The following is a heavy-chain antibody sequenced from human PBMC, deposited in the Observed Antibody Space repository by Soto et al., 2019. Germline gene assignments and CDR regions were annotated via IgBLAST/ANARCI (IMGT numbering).Heavy chain of an antibody. CDR2: MNPGSGDT. Sequence: QVQLVQSGADLKKPGASVRVSCKASGYTFTNNDVTWVRQATGQGLEWMGWMNPGSGDTGYAQKFQGRVTMTRDISIATAYMELSSLRSEDTAIYYCARMASFGSLNWFDPWGQGTLVTVSS. CDR1: GYTFTNND. CDR3: ARMASFGSLNWFDP. J-gene: IGHJ5*01. V-gene: IGHV1-8*01. D-gene: IGHD5-18*01.